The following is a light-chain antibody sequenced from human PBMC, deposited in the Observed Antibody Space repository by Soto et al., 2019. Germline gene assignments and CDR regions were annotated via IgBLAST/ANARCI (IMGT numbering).Light chain of an antibody. V-gene: IGKV3-11*01. CDR2: DAS. J-gene: IGKJ5*01. CDR1: QGIGDT. CDR3: QQRSNWPIT. Sequence: EVVMRQSPAILSVSPGEGATLSCRANQGIGDTLAWYQHKPGQAPRLLIYDASNRATGIPARFSGSGSGTDFTLTISSLEPEEFAVYYCQQRSNWPITFGQGTRLEIK.